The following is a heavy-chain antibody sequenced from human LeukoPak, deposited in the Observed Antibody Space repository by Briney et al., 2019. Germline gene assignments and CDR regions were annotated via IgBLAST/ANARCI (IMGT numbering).Heavy chain of an antibody. CDR3: ASALVRGDRYYYGMDV. CDR2: INHKSGGT. V-gene: IGHV1-2*02. Sequence: ASVKVSCKASGYTFTGYYIHRLRQAPGQGLEWMGLINHKSGGTSYAQKFQGRVTLTRDTSISTAYMEVTRLRSDDTAVYYCASALVRGDRYYYGMDVWVQGTTVTVSS. CDR1: GYTFTGYY. J-gene: IGHJ6*02. D-gene: IGHD3-10*01.